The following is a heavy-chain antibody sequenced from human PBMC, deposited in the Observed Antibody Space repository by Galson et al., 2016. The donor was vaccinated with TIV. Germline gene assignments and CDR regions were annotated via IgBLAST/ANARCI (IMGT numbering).Heavy chain of an antibody. J-gene: IGHJ4*02. CDR2: INPSGGST. CDR3: ARVLEVAGTDY. D-gene: IGHD6-19*01. CDR1: GYTFTSYY. Sequence: SCKASGYTFTSYYMHWVRQAPGRGLEWMGIINPSGGSTSYAQKFQGRVTMTRDTSTSTVYMELSSLRSEDTAVYYCARVLEVAGTDYWGQGTLVTVSS. V-gene: IGHV1-46*01.